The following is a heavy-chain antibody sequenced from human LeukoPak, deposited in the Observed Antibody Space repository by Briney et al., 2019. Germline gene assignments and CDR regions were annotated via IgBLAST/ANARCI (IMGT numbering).Heavy chain of an antibody. V-gene: IGHV1-69*05. CDR3: ARDQKTTVTTGGY. D-gene: IGHD4-17*01. J-gene: IGHJ4*02. CDR2: IIPIFGTA. CDR1: GGTFSSYA. Sequence: GASVKVSCKASGGTFSSYAISWVRQAPGQGLEWMGGIIPIFGTANYAQKLQGRVTMTTDTSTSTAYMELRSLRSDDTAVYYCARDQKTTVTTGGYWGQGTLVTVSS.